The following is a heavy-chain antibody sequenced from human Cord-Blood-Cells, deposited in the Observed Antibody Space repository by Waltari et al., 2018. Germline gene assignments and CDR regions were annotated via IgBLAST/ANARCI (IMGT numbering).Heavy chain of an antibody. D-gene: IGHD2-21*01. Sequence: EVQLVESGGGLVQPGGSLGLSCAASGFTFGSVWMSWVRQAQGKGLAWVANIKQDGRWKYYVDSVKGRFTISRDNAKNSLYLQMNSLRAEDTAVYYCAGPCGFDYWGQGTLVTVSS. CDR1: GFTFGSVW. J-gene: IGHJ4*02. CDR2: IKQDGRWK. V-gene: IGHV3-7*01. CDR3: AGPCGFDY.